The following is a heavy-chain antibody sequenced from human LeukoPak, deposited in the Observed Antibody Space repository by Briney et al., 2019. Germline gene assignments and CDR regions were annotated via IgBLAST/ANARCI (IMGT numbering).Heavy chain of an antibody. CDR3: ARDANYYDSRGENYFNC. Sequence: GGSLRLSCAASGFTFSTYWMSWVRQAPGKGLEWVANIKRDGSDTYYVDSVKGRFTISRDNAKNSLYLQLNSLRAEDTAVYYCARDANYYDSRGENYFNCWGQGTLVTVSS. J-gene: IGHJ4*02. CDR2: IKRDGSDT. CDR1: GFTFSTYW. V-gene: IGHV3-7*01. D-gene: IGHD3-22*01.